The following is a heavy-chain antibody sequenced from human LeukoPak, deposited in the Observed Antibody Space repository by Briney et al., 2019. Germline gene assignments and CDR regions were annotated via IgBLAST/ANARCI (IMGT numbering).Heavy chain of an antibody. Sequence: GRSLRLSCAASGFTFSSYGMHWVRQAPGKGLEWVAVISYDGSNKYYADSVKGRFTISRDNSKNTLYLQMNSLRAEDTAVYYCAKDSRPNLSSSWGRNQNWFDPWGQGTLVTVSS. CDR3: AKDSRPNLSSSWGRNQNWFDP. CDR2: ISYDGSNK. J-gene: IGHJ5*02. V-gene: IGHV3-30*18. CDR1: GFTFSSYG. D-gene: IGHD6-13*01.